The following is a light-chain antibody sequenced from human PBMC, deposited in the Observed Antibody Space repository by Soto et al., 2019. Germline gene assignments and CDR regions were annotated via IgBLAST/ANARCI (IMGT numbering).Light chain of an antibody. J-gene: IGKJ5*01. CDR2: GAS. Sequence: VLTQSPATLSLSPGERATLSCRASENVRTFVDWYQQKPGQAPRLLIYGASNRATDIPARFSGSGSGTDFTLTISSLQSEDFAVYYCQQYNDWPPITFGQGTRLEIK. CDR1: ENVRTF. CDR3: QQYNDWPPIT. V-gene: IGKV3-11*01.